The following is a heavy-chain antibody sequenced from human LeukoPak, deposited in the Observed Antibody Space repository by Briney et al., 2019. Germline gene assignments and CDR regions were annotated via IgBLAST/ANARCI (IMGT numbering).Heavy chain of an antibody. CDR3: AREPYGTTYYYFDY. J-gene: IGHJ4*02. CDR2: TYHSGST. D-gene: IGHD2/OR15-2a*01. V-gene: IGHV4-4*02. CDR1: GGSISSSNW. Sequence: SETLSLTCAVSGGSISSSNWWTWVRQPPGKGLEWIGETYHSGSTNYNPSLKSRVTISVDKSKNQFSLKLSSVTAADTAVYYCAREPYGTTYYYFDYWGQGTLVTVSS.